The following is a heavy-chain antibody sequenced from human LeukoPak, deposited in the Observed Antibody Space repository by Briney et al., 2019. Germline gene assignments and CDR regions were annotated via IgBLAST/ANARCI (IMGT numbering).Heavy chain of an antibody. CDR1: GVSISTSC. D-gene: IGHD4-11*01. CDR2: RCDDGRD. V-gene: IGHV4-59*03. Sequence: SETLSLTCTDSGVSISTSCWSWIRQSPGRGLEWVGYRCDDGRDLYNPSLRSRVSRVTISVDASEKQFSLSLRSVTAADTAMYYCARTTRVTPDGRAEYFEDWGQGTLVIVSS. CDR3: ARTTRVTPDGRAEYFED. J-gene: IGHJ1*01.